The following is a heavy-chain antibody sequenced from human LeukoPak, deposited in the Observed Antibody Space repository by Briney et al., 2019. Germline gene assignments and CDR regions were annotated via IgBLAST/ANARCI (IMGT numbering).Heavy chain of an antibody. V-gene: IGHV4-4*09. D-gene: IGHD3-9*01. CDR2: IYTSGST. CDR1: GDSISSYY. J-gene: IGHJ6*03. Sequence: WETLSLTCTVSGDSISSYYWSWIQQPPGKGLEWIGDIYTSGSTNYNPSLKSRVAISVDTSKNQFSLKVSSVTAADTAVYYCARLAYDILTGYSYYYYYMDVWGKGTTVTVSS. CDR3: ARLAYDILTGYSYYYYYMDV.